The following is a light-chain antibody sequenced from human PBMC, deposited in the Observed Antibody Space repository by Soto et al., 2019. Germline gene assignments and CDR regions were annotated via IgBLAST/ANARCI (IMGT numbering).Light chain of an antibody. CDR2: EVT. CDR3: SSYTGRNNFVV. Sequence: QSALTQPASVSGSPGQAITISCTGTSGDIGSYNRVSWYQQHPGKAPKLIIYEVTDRPSGVSNRSSGSKSGNTASLTISGLQAEDEAEYYCSSYTGRNNFVVFGTGTKVTVL. V-gene: IGLV2-14*01. J-gene: IGLJ1*01. CDR1: SGDIGSYNR.